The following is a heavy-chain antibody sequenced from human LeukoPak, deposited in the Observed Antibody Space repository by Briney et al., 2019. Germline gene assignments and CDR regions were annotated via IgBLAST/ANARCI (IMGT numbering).Heavy chain of an antibody. CDR3: ARDREDSGGFTDY. CDR2: ISGSGSSS. CDR1: GFTFSTYA. V-gene: IGHV3-23*01. D-gene: IGHD3-22*01. Sequence: GGSLRLSCAASGFTFSTYALTWVRQAPGKGLEWPSLISGSGSSSYYADSVKGRFTISRDNLRNTLYLQMNSLRAEDTAVYYCARDREDSGGFTDYWGQGTLVTVSS. J-gene: IGHJ4*02.